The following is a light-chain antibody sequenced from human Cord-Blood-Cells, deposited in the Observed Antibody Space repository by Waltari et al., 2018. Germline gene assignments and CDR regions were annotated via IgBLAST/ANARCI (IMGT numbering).Light chain of an antibody. CDR3: QQYGSSPPFT. J-gene: IGKJ3*01. Sequence: EIVLTQSPGTLSLSPGERATLSCRASQSVSSRYLAWSQQKPGQAPRLLIYGSSSRATGIPDRFSGSGSGTDFTLTISRLEPEDFAVYYCQQYGSSPPFTFGPGTKVDIK. CDR2: GSS. CDR1: QSVSSRY. V-gene: IGKV3-20*01.